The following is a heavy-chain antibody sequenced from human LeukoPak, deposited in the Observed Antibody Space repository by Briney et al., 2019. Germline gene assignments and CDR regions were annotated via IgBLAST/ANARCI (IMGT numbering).Heavy chain of an antibody. V-gene: IGHV4-4*07. D-gene: IGHD3-9*01. CDR1: GGSIGNYY. CDR3: ARDFEMTY. CDR2: IYPSGST. Sequence: SETLSLTCTVSGGSIGNYYWNWIQQSAGKGLEWIGRIYPSGSTNYNPSLKSRVTMSVDTSRNLFSLKLSSVTAADTAVYYCARDFEMTYWGQGTLVTVSS. J-gene: IGHJ4*02.